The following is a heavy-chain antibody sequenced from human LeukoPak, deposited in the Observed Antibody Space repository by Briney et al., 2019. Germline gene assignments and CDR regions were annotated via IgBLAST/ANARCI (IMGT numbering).Heavy chain of an antibody. D-gene: IGHD4-17*01. Sequence: SETLSLTCTVSGGSISSYYWRWIRQPAGKGLEWIGRIYTSGSTNYNPSLKSRVTMSVDTSKNQFSLKLSSVTAADTAVYYCARGYGDYAALPFDYWGQGTLVTVSS. CDR3: ARGYGDYAALPFDY. CDR1: GGSISSYY. J-gene: IGHJ4*02. CDR2: IYTSGST. V-gene: IGHV4-4*07.